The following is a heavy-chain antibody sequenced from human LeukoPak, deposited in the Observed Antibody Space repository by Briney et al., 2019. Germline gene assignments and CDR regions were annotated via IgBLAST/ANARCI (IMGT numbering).Heavy chain of an antibody. CDR3: AKDLHGGYSSDY. CDR2: IGYEGVHK. D-gene: IGHD3-22*01. V-gene: IGHV3-30*02. J-gene: IGHJ4*02. CDR1: GFTFNNFG. Sequence: PPGGSLRLSCAASGFTFNNFGMHWVRQAPGKGLEWVAFIGYEGVHKYYADSVKGRFTISKDNSKATLYLQMNSLRPEDTAVYYCAKDLHGGYSSDYWGQGTLVTVSS.